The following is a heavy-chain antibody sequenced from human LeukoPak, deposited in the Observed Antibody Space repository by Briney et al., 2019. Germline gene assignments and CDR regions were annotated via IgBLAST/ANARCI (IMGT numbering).Heavy chain of an antibody. CDR3: ARVRVDRLWDTFDL. J-gene: IGHJ3*01. CDR1: GGTFSSYA. Sequence: VASVTVSCTASGGTFSSYAISWVRQAPGQGLEWMGGIIPIFGTADYAQKFQGRVTITADESTSTAYMELSSLRSEDTAVYYCARVRVDRLWDTFDLWGQGTMVIVSA. D-gene: IGHD4/OR15-4a*01. CDR2: IIPIFGTA. V-gene: IGHV1-69*13.